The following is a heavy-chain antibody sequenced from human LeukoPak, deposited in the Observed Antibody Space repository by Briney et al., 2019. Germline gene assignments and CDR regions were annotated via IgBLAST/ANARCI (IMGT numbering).Heavy chain of an antibody. J-gene: IGHJ5*02. V-gene: IGHV4-34*01. D-gene: IGHD6-6*01. CDR3: ARGGFVGYSSSSWRKNWFDP. CDR2: INHSGST. Sequence: SETLSLTCAVYGGSFSGYYWSWIRRPPGKGLEWIGEINHSGSTNYNPSLKSRVTISVDTSKNQFSLKLSSVTAADTAVYYCARGGFVGYSSSSWRKNWFDPWGQGTLVTVSS. CDR1: GGSFSGYY.